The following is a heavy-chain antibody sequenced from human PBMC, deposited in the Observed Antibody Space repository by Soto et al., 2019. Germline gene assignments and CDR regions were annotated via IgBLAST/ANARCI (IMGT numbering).Heavy chain of an antibody. D-gene: IGHD3-22*01. CDR1: GGTFSSYA. J-gene: IGHJ4*02. Sequence: QVQLVQYGAEVKKTGSSVKVSCKASGGTFSSYAISWVRQAPGQGLEWMGGIIPIFGTANYAQKFQGRVTITADESTSTAYMELSSLRSEDTAVYYCASQDYYYDSSGYYRGGFDYWGQGTLVTVSS. CDR2: IIPIFGTA. CDR3: ASQDYYYDSSGYYRGGFDY. V-gene: IGHV1-69*01.